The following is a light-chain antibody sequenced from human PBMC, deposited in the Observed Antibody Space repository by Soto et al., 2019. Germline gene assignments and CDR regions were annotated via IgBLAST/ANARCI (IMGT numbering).Light chain of an antibody. Sequence: IQMTQSASSLSASLLDRVSITCRASQGISSYLDWYQQKPGKAPKLLIYAASTLQSGVPSRFSGSGSGTEFIFTISSLQPDDSATYYCQQYNGTFGQGTKVDI. V-gene: IGKV1-9*01. CDR1: QGISSY. CDR3: QQYNGT. J-gene: IGKJ1*01. CDR2: AAS.